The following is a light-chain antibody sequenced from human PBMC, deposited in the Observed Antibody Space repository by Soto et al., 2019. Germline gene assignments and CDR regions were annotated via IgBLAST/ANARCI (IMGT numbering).Light chain of an antibody. Sequence: EIVLTQSPGTLSLSPGERATLSCRASQSISSSYLAWYQQKPGQAPRLLIYGASSRATDIPDRFSGSGSETDFTLTISRLEPEDFAVYYCQQYGNSLFTFGPGTKVDIK. V-gene: IGKV3-20*01. CDR3: QQYGNSLFT. CDR2: GAS. J-gene: IGKJ3*01. CDR1: QSISSSY.